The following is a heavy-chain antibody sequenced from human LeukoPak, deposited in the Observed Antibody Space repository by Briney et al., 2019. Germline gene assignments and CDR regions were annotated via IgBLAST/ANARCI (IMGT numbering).Heavy chain of an antibody. V-gene: IGHV1-46*01. J-gene: IGHJ4*02. CDR3: ARGIRSPLFDY. CDR2: SDPVGSST. Sequence: ASVKVSCKASGYTFTSYYMHWVRQAPGQGPEWMGISDPVGSSTYYAQKLQGRVTMTTDTSTSTAFMELRSLRSDDSAVYYCARGIRSPLFDYWGLGTLVTVS. D-gene: IGHD3-16*01. CDR1: GYTFTSYY.